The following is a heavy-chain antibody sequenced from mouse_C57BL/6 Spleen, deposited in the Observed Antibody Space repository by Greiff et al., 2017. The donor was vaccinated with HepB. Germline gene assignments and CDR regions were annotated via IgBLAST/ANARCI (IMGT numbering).Heavy chain of an antibody. Sequence: QVQLQQPGAELVKPGASVKLSCKASGYTFTSYWMHWVKQRPGQGLEWIGMIHPNSGSTNYNEKFKSKATLTVDKSSSTAYMQLSSLTSEDSAVYYCARGELGYYGSTYAMDYWGQGTSVTVSS. CDR2: IHPNSGST. CDR3: ARGELGYYGSTYAMDY. J-gene: IGHJ4*01. D-gene: IGHD1-1*01. CDR1: GYTFTSYW. V-gene: IGHV1-64*01.